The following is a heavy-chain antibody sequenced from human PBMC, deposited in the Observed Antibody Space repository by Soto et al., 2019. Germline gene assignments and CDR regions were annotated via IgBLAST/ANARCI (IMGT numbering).Heavy chain of an antibody. CDR1: GVSSISGGYS. D-gene: IGHD2-15*01. V-gene: IGHV4-30-2*01. Sequence: PSETLSLTCAVSGVSSISGGYSCSWIRQPPGKGLEWIGYIYHSGSTDYNPSLKSRVTISFDASKNQISLQVRSATAADAAVYYCARDLTEYCSDGKRNWFAPWGQGTLVTVSS. CDR2: IYHSGST. J-gene: IGHJ5*02. CDR3: ARDLTEYCSDGKRNWFAP.